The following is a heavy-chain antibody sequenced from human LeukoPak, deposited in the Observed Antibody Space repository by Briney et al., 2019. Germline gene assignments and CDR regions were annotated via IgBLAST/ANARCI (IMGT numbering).Heavy chain of an antibody. Sequence: PSETLSLTCAVYGGSFSGYYWSWIRQPPGKGLEWIGEINHSGSTNYNPSLKSRVTISVDTSKNQFPLKLSSVTAADTAVYYCARGTDIVVVPAASRNRWFDPWGQGTLVTVSS. D-gene: IGHD2-2*01. CDR3: ARGTDIVVVPAASRNRWFDP. J-gene: IGHJ5*02. CDR1: GGSFSGYY. CDR2: INHSGST. V-gene: IGHV4-34*01.